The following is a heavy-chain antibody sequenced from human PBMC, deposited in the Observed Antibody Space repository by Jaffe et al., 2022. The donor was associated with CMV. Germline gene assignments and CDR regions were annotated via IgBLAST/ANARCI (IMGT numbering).Heavy chain of an antibody. J-gene: IGHJ6*02. D-gene: IGHD5-18*01. CDR2: IYYSGST. V-gene: IGHV4-59*01. Sequence: QVQLQESGPGLVKPSETLSLTCTVSGGSISSYYWSWIRQPPGKGLEWIGYIYYSGSTNYNPSLKSRVTISVDTSKNQFSLKLSSVTAADTAVYYCARVSGGIQLSMDVWGQGTTVTVSS. CDR3: ARVSGGIQLSMDV. CDR1: GGSISSYY.